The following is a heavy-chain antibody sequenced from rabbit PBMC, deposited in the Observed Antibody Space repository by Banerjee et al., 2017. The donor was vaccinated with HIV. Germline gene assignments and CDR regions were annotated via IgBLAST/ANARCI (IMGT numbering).Heavy chain of an antibody. Sequence: LSCKASGFSFSNKYVMCWVRQAPGKGLEWIGYITYGGSAYYASWVKGRFTISRDNAQNTLYLQLNSLTTADTATYFCARGSDCTYGYTDCAFRLWGPGTLVTVS. D-gene: IGHD6-1*01. J-gene: IGHJ6*01. CDR1: GFSFSNKY. V-gene: IGHV1S7*01. CDR3: ARGSDCTYGYTDCAFRL. CDR2: ITYGGSA.